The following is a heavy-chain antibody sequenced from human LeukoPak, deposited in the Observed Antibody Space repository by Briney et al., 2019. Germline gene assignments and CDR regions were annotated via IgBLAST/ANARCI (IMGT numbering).Heavy chain of an antibody. CDR2: IYYSGTT. Sequence: PSESLSLTCTVSGGSISSYYSSWVRQPPGEGREWVGYIYYSGTTNYNPSLKSRVTISVDTSKNQFSLKLSSVTAADTAVYYCARGVYIAAAQYGYWGQGTLVTVSS. D-gene: IGHD6-13*01. V-gene: IGHV4-59*01. CDR3: ARGVYIAAAQYGY. CDR1: GGSISSYY. J-gene: IGHJ4*02.